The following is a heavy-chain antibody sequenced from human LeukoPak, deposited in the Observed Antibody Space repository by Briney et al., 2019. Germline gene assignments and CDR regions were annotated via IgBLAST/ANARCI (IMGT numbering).Heavy chain of an antibody. CDR1: GYTFTGYY. CDR3: ARNFDMKGFDP. Sequence: AASVEVCCKASGYTFTGYYMNWVRQAPGQGLEWMGWINSDSGFTKYAQKFQGRVTMTRDTSITTVYMDLTRLTSDDTAVYYCARNFDMKGFDPWGQGTLVTVSS. D-gene: IGHD3-9*01. J-gene: IGHJ5*02. CDR2: INSDSGFT. V-gene: IGHV1-2*02.